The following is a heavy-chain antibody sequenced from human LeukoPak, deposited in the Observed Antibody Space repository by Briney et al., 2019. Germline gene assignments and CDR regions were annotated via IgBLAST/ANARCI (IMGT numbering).Heavy chain of an antibody. V-gene: IGHV4-59*01. J-gene: IGHJ3*02. CDR3: ARAGYSYGNAFDI. Sequence: SETLFLTCTVSGGSISSYYWSWIRQPPGKGLAWIGYIYYSGSTNYNPSLKSRVTISVDTSKNQFSLKLSSVTAADTAVYYCARAGYSYGNAFDIWGQGTMVTVSS. CDR2: IYYSGST. D-gene: IGHD5-18*01. CDR1: GGSISSYY.